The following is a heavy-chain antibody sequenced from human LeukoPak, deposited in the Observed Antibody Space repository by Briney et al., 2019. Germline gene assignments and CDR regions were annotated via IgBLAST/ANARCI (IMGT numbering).Heavy chain of an antibody. CDR3: ARDWWSRDRYIRRFDSLRRASKPGDS. CDR2: TFYRSKWYN. Sequence: SQTLSLTCLISGDSVSSSSALWNWTRQSPSTGLEWLGRTFYRSKWYNDYAVSVKSRITINPDTSKNQFSLQLNSVTPEDTAVYYCARDWWSRDRYIRRFDSLRRASKPGDS. J-gene: IGHJ5*01. D-gene: IGHD5-24*01. V-gene: IGHV6-1*01. CDR1: GDSVSSSSAL.